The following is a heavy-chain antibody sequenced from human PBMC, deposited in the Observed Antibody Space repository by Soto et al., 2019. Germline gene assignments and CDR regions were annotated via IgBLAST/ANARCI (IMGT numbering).Heavy chain of an antibody. CDR3: AGEDYYGGRGLLYY. Sequence: QVQLVQSGAEVKKPGSSVKVSCKASGGTFSSYTISWVRQAPGQGLEWMGRIIPILGIANYAQKFQGRVRXXEXKXASTAYMEVSSQSSEDTAVYYWAGEDYYGGRGLLYYWGQGTLVTVSS. J-gene: IGHJ4*02. CDR2: IIPILGIA. V-gene: IGHV1-69*02. CDR1: GGTFSSYT. D-gene: IGHD3-10*01.